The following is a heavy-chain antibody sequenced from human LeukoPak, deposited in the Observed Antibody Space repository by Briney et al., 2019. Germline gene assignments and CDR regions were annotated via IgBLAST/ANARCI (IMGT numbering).Heavy chain of an antibody. CDR1: GYSFTSYW. CDR3: ARPYLGGYDIGGYYFDY. J-gene: IGHJ4*02. V-gene: IGHV5-51*01. CDR2: IYPGDSDT. Sequence: AESLRISCQGSGYSFTSYWIGWVRQMPGKGLEWMGIIYPGDSDTRYSPSFQGQVTISADKSISTAYLQWSSLKASDTAMYYCARPYLGGYDIGGYYFDYWGQGTLVTVSS. D-gene: IGHD5-12*01.